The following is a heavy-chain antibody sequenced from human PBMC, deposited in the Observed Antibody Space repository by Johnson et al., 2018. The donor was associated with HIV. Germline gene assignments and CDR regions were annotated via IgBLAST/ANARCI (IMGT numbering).Heavy chain of an antibody. D-gene: IGHD7-27*01. V-gene: IGHV3-74*01. Sequence: VQLVESGGGLVQPGGSLRLSCAASGFTFSSYWMHWVRQAPGKGLVWVSRINSDGSSTSYADSVKGRFTISRDDSKDTLYLQMNSLRDEDTAVYYCAREGNWDPTYGFDVWGQGTIATVSS. CDR2: INSDGSST. CDR1: GFTFSSYW. CDR3: AREGNWDPTYGFDV. J-gene: IGHJ3*01.